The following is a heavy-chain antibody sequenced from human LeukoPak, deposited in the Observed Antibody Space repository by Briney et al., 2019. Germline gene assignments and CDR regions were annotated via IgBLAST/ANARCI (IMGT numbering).Heavy chain of an antibody. CDR2: IYYSGST. V-gene: IGHV4-39*01. D-gene: IGHD4-17*01. J-gene: IGHJ4*02. CDR3: ANACGDYRYYFDY. CDR1: GGSISSSSYY. Sequence: SETLSLTCTVSGGSISSSSYYWGWIRQPPGKGLEWIGSIYYSGSTYYNPSLKSRVTISVDTSKNQFSLKLSSVTAADTAVYYCANACGDYRYYFDYWGQGTLVTVSS.